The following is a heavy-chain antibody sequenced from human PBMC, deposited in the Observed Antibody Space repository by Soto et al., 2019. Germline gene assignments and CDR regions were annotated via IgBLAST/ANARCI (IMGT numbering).Heavy chain of an antibody. V-gene: IGHV3-15*01. CDR3: TTGEYEFFAGHWYFDL. D-gene: IGHD3-3*01. CDR2: IKSKTDGGTT. J-gene: IGHJ2*01. Sequence: GGSLRLSCAASGFTFSNAWMSWVRQAPGKGLEWVGRIKSKTDGGTTDYAAPVKGRFTISRDDSKNTLYLQMNSLKTEDTAVYYCTTGEYEFFAGHWYFDLWGRGTLVTVSS. CDR1: GFTFSNAW.